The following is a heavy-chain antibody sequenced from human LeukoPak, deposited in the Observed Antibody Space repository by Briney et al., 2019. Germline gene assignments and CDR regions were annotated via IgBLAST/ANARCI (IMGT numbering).Heavy chain of an antibody. J-gene: IGHJ4*02. CDR1: GFTFSSYS. D-gene: IGHD3-10*01. CDR2: ISSSSSYI. V-gene: IGHV3-21*01. CDR3: ARDLWFGELGVDYFDY. Sequence: GGSLRLSCAASGFTFSSYSMNWVRQAPGKGLEWVSSISSSSSYIYYADSVKGRFTISRDNAKNSLNLQMNSLRAEDTAVYYCARDLWFGELGVDYFDYWGQGTLVTVSS.